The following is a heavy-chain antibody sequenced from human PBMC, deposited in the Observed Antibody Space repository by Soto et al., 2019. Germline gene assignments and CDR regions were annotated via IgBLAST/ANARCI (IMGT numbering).Heavy chain of an antibody. D-gene: IGHD3-9*01. CDR2: IIPIFGTA. V-gene: IGHV1-69*14. J-gene: IGHJ4*02. Sequence: QVQLVQSGAEMKKPGSSVKVSCKASGGTFSTSTISWVRQAPGQGLEWMGGIIPIFGTADYAQKFQGRVTITADKSTSTAYMELSSLRSEDTAVYYCARNAATGWVYFDYWGQGTLITVSS. CDR3: ARNAATGWVYFDY. CDR1: GGTFSTST.